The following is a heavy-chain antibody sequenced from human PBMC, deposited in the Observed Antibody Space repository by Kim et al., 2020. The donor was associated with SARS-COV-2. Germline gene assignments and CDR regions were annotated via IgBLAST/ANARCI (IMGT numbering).Heavy chain of an antibody. V-gene: IGHV4-34*01. CDR1: GGSFSGYY. Sequence: SETLSLTCAVYGGSFSGYYWSWIRQPPGKGLEWIGEINHSGSTNYNPSLKSRVTISVDTSKNQFSLKLSSVTAADTAVYHCARGAIVVVAATPRGYFDLWGRGTLVTVSS. CDR2: INHSGST. CDR3: ARGAIVVVAATPRGYFDL. D-gene: IGHD2-15*01. J-gene: IGHJ2*01.